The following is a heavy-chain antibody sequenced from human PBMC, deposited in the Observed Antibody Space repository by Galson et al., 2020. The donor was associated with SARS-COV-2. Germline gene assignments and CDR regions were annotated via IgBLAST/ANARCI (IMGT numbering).Heavy chain of an antibody. Sequence: ASVKVSCQASGYTFTSYYIHWVRQAPGQGLEWMGIINPSGGSTSYGQKFQGRVTMTRDTPTSTVYMELSSLRAEDTAVYYCARVPGGGVFDYWGQGTLVTVSS. D-gene: IGHD2-8*02. CDR3: ARVPGGGVFDY. V-gene: IGHV1-46*01. CDR1: GYTFTSYY. CDR2: INPSGGST. J-gene: IGHJ4*02.